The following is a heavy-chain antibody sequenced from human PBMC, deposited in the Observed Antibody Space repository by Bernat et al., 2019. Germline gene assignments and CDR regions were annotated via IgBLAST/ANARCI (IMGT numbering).Heavy chain of an antibody. CDR1: GFTFSSYG. D-gene: IGHD3-10*01. J-gene: IGHJ4*02. CDR3: VRNKVRGVISPHY. Sequence: QVQLVESGGGVVQPGRSLRLSCAASGFTFSSYGMHWVRQAPGKGLEWVAVISYDGSNKYYADSVKGRFTISRDNSKNTLYLQMNSLRAEDTAVYYCVRNKVRGVISPHYWGQGTLVTVSS. CDR2: ISYDGSNK. V-gene: IGHV3-30*03.